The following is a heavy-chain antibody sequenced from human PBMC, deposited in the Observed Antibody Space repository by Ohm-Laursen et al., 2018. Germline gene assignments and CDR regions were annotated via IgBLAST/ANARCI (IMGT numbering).Heavy chain of an antibody. V-gene: IGHV3-7*03. CDR3: AKVSGDLPALAEHFHH. Sequence: SLRLSCAASGFSFSSYWMNWVRQAPGKGLERVANIKEDGSEKNYVDSVKGRFTISRDNGKNSLYLQMNSLRVEDTAVYYCAKVSGDLPALAEHFHHWGQGTLVTVSS. CDR1: GFSFSSYW. D-gene: IGHD4-17*01. J-gene: IGHJ1*01. CDR2: IKEDGSEK.